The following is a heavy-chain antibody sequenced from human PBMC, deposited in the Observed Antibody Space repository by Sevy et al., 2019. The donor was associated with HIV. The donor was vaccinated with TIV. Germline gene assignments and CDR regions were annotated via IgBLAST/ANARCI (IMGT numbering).Heavy chain of an antibody. Sequence: GRSLRLSCAASGFTFSSYWMSWVRQAPGKGLEWVAHIKRDGTEKYYVDSGKGRFTISRDNAKNSLYLQMNSLRAEDTAVYYCARDCSSSSCLWGMDVWGQGTTVTVSS. CDR3: ARDCSSSSCLWGMDV. J-gene: IGHJ6*02. D-gene: IGHD2-2*01. V-gene: IGHV3-7*03. CDR1: GFTFSSYW. CDR2: IKRDGTEK.